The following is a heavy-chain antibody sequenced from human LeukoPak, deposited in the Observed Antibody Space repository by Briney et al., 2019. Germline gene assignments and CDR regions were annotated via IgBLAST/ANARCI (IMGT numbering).Heavy chain of an antibody. D-gene: IGHD4-17*01. V-gene: IGHV4-39*07. CDR3: ARDGPYGDYYFDY. Sequence: SETLSLTCTVSGGSISSSSYYWGWIRQPPGKGLEWIGSIYYSGSTYYNPSLKSRVTISVDTSKNQFSLKLSSVTAADTAVYYCARDGPYGDYYFDYWGQGTLVTVSS. J-gene: IGHJ4*02. CDR2: IYYSGST. CDR1: GGSISSSSYY.